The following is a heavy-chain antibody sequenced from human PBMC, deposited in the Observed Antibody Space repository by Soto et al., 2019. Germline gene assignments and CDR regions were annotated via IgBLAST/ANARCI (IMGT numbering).Heavy chain of an antibody. CDR1: GFTFDDYA. J-gene: IGHJ4*02. D-gene: IGHD6-19*01. V-gene: IGHV3-9*01. CDR3: AKGGIAVAWPFDY. CDR2: ISWNSGSI. Sequence: SLRLSCAASGFTFDDYAMHWVRQAPGKGLEWVSGISWNSGSIGYADSVKGRFTISRDNAKNSLYLQMNSLRAEDTALYYCAKGGIAVAWPFDYWGQGTLVTVSS.